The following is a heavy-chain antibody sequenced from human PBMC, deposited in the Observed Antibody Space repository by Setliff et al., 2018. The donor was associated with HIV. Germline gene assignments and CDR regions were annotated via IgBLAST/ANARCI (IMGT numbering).Heavy chain of an antibody. J-gene: IGHJ5*02. Sequence: LRLSCAASGFTFSSYAISWVRQAPGKGLEWVSAVSGGGGSTYYADSVKGRFTISRDSSKNTLYLQMNSLRAEDTAVYYCAKERNPYYYDSSGYSWFDPWGQGTLVTVSS. V-gene: IGHV3-23*01. D-gene: IGHD3-22*01. CDR3: AKERNPYYYDSSGYSWFDP. CDR1: GFTFSSYA. CDR2: VSGGGGST.